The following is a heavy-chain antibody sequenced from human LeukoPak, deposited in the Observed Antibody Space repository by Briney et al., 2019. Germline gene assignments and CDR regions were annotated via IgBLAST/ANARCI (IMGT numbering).Heavy chain of an antibody. CDR2: IYYSGST. V-gene: IGHV4-31*03. J-gene: IGHJ4*02. CDR3: ARGNYDFWSGTTNYYFDY. D-gene: IGHD3-3*01. CDR1: GGSISSGGYY. Sequence: SETLSLTCTVSGGSISSGGYYWSWIRQHPGKGLEWIGYIYYSGSTYYKTSLKSRVTISVDTSKNQFSLKLSSVTAADTAVYYCARGNYDFWSGTTNYYFDYWGQGTLVTVSS.